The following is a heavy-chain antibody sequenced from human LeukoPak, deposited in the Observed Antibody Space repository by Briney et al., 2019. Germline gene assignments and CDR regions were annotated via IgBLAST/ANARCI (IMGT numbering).Heavy chain of an antibody. Sequence: ASVKVSCKASGHTFTGSYMHWVRQAPGQGLEWMGCINPNSGGTNYAQMFQGRVTMTRDTSISTAYMELSRLKSDDTAVYYCAKYYYDSYEGYYFDYWGQGTLVTVSS. CDR1: GHTFTGSY. CDR3: AKYYYDSYEGYYFDY. V-gene: IGHV1-2*02. D-gene: IGHD3-22*01. CDR2: INPNSGGT. J-gene: IGHJ4*02.